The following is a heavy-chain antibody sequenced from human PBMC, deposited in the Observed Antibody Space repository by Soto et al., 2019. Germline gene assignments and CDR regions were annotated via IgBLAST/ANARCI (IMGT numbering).Heavy chain of an antibody. D-gene: IGHD3-3*01. Sequence: QVQLVQSGAEVKKPGSSVKVSCKASGGTFSSYAISWVRQAPGQGLEWMGGIIPIFGTANYARKFQGRVTITADKSTSTAYMELSSLRSEDTAVYYCARVVYDFWSGYPTYYYYGMDVWGQGTTVTVSS. CDR2: IIPIFGTA. CDR1: GGTFSSYA. J-gene: IGHJ6*02. CDR3: ARVVYDFWSGYPTYYYYGMDV. V-gene: IGHV1-69*06.